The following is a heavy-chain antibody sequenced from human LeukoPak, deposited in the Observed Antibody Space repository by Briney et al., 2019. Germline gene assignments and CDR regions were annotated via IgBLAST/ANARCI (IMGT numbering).Heavy chain of an antibody. Sequence: ASVKVSCKASGYTFTSYGISWVRQAPGQGLEWMGWISAYNGNTNYAQKLQGRVTMTTDTSTSTAYMELRSLRSDDTAVYYCAREAYDFWSGYPGWFDPWGQGTLVTVSS. D-gene: IGHD3-3*01. CDR2: ISAYNGNT. V-gene: IGHV1-18*01. CDR3: AREAYDFWSGYPGWFDP. CDR1: GYTFTSYG. J-gene: IGHJ5*02.